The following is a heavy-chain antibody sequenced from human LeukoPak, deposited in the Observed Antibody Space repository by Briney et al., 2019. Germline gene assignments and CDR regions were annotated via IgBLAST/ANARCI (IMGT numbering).Heavy chain of an antibody. CDR2: ISSSSNYI. V-gene: IGHV3-21*01. CDR1: GFTFSSYS. D-gene: IGHD5-18*01. J-gene: IGHJ4*02. CDR3: ARGRLEIQLWFAFFV. Sequence: PGGSLRLSCAASGFTFSSYSMNWVRQAPGKGLEWVSSISSSSNYIYYADSVKGRFTISRDNAKNSLYLQMNSLRAEDTAVYYCARGRLEIQLWFAFFVWGQGTLVTVSS.